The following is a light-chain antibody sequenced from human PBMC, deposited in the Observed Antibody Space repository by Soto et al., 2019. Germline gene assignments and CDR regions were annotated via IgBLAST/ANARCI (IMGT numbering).Light chain of an antibody. J-gene: IGLJ1*01. CDR3: SSYTTSNTRQIV. CDR2: DVS. CDR1: SSEVGGYNY. Sequence: QSVLTQPASLSGSPGQSINISCTGTSSEVGGYNYVSWYQHHPGKAPKLIIYDVSNRPSGVSNPFSGSKSGNTASLTISGLQPEDEADYYCSSYTTSNTRQIVFGTGTKVTVL. V-gene: IGLV2-14*03.